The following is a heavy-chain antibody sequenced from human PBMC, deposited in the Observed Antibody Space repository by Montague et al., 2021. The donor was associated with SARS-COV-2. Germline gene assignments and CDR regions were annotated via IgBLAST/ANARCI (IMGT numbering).Heavy chain of an antibody. CDR3: SKGGFYRFDAFDT. V-gene: IGHV3-74*01. CDR2: INSDGSIT. CDR1: GFTFSSYW. J-gene: IGHJ3*02. D-gene: IGHD2/OR15-2a*01. Sequence: SLRLSCAASGFTFSSYWMHWVRQAPGKGLVWVSYINSDGSITHYAYSVTGRFTISRDNAKSTLNRQMNNLRAEDTAVYYCSKGGFYRFDAFDTWGQGTIVTVSS.